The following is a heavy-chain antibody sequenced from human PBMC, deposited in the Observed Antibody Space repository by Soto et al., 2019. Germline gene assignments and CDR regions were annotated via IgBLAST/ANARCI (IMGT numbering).Heavy chain of an antibody. D-gene: IGHD3-3*01. Sequence: PSETLSLTCTVSGGSISSYYWSWIRQPPGKGLEWIGYIYYSGSTNYNPSLKSRVTISVDTSKDQFSLKLSSVTAADTAVYYCARTPPYYDFWSGYPGGPSWFDPWGQGTLVTVS. CDR2: IYYSGST. CDR3: ARTPPYYDFWSGYPGGPSWFDP. CDR1: GGSISSYY. J-gene: IGHJ5*02. V-gene: IGHV4-59*01.